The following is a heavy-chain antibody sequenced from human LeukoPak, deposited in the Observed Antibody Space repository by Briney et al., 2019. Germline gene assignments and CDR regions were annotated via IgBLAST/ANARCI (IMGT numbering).Heavy chain of an antibody. V-gene: IGHV1-69*04. CDR1: GGTFSSYA. CDR3: ARDRSSWYGNWFDP. J-gene: IGHJ5*02. D-gene: IGHD6-13*01. Sequence: ASVKVSCKASGGTFSSYAISWVRQAPGQGLEWMGRIIPILGIANYAQKFQGRVTITADKSTSTAYMELSRLRSDDTAVYYCARDRSSWYGNWFDPWGEGTLVTVSS. CDR2: IIPILGIA.